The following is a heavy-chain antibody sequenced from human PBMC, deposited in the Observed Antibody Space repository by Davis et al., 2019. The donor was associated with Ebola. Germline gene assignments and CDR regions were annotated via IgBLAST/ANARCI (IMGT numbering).Heavy chain of an antibody. D-gene: IGHD3-10*01. Sequence: SVKVSCKASGGTFSSYAISWVRQAPGQGLEWMGGIIPIFGTANYAQKFQGRVTITADESTSTAYMELSSLRSEDTAVYYCAGELGSREGSEDAFDIWGQGTMVTVSS. J-gene: IGHJ3*02. CDR3: AGELGSREGSEDAFDI. V-gene: IGHV1-69*13. CDR2: IIPIFGTA. CDR1: GGTFSSYA.